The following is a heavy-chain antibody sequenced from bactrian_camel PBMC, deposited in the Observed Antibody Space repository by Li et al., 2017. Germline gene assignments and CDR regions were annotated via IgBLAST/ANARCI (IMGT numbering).Heavy chain of an antibody. D-gene: IGHD1*01. CDR3: AADYRRGWSCAVGRREYNN. Sequence: HVQLVESGGGSVQAGGSLRLSCTASGDTRSDNYMGWFRQRPGKDREGAAVIDNDSSTNYADSVKGRFTISKDSAKNTLYLQMNSLKPEDTAMYYCAADYRRGWSCAVGRREYNNWGQGTQVTVS. J-gene: IGHJ4*01. V-gene: IGHV3S53*01. CDR1: GDTRSDNY. CDR2: IDNDSST.